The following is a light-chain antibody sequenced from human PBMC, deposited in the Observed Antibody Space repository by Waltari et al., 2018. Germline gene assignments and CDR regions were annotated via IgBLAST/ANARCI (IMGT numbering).Light chain of an antibody. CDR2: GAS. J-gene: IGKJ1*01. CDR1: QSVRGT. V-gene: IGKV3-20*01. Sequence: EIVLTQSPGTLSLSPGETATLSCRASQSVRGTLAWYQQKPGQAPRLLIYGASSRATGIPDRFSGSGSGTDFSLTISRLEPEDFAVYYCQHYERLPVTFGQGTRVEIK. CDR3: QHYERLPVT.